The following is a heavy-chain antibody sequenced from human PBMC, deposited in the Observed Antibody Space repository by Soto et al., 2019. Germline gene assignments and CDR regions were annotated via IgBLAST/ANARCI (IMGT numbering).Heavy chain of an antibody. D-gene: IGHD2-15*01. V-gene: IGHV3-13*05. CDR1: GFTFSAYD. J-gene: IGHJ6*02. CDR2: IGAADDP. CDR3: ARAYSGRLPRRADYYCAMDV. Sequence: GESLKISCAASGFTFSAYDMHWVRQTTGKGLEWVSAIGAADDPYYLGSVKGRFTISRENAKNSLYLQMNSLRAEDTAVYYCARAYSGRLPRRADYYCAMDVWGQGTTVTVS.